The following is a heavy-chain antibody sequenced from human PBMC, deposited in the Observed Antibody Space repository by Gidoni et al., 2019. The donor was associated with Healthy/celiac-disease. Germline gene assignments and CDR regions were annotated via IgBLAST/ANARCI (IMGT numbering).Heavy chain of an antibody. CDR2: INWNGGST. J-gene: IGHJ4*02. CDR3: ARDADYYDSSGYSTVFDY. Sequence: EVQLVESGGGVVRPGGSLRLSCAASGFTFDDYGMSWVRQAPGKGLEWVSGINWNGGSTGYADSVKGRFTISRDNAKNSLYLQMNSLRAEDTALYHCARDADYYDSSGYSTVFDYWGQGTLVTVSS. CDR1: GFTFDDYG. V-gene: IGHV3-20*01. D-gene: IGHD3-22*01.